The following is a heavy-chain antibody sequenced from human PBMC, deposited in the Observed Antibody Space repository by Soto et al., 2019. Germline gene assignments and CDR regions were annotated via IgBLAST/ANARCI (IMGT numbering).Heavy chain of an antibody. CDR1: GFTFTSYA. V-gene: IGHV3-30-3*01. J-gene: IGHJ3*01. Sequence: LRLSCAASGFTFTSYAVHWVRQAPGKGLEWVAVISYDGSNKYYADSVKGRFTISRDNSKNTLYLQINSLRAEDTAVYYCARDRPYDYDSSGNYPAFDLCGQRTMVTV. CDR3: ARDRPYDYDSSGNYPAFDL. D-gene: IGHD3-22*01. CDR2: ISYDGSNK.